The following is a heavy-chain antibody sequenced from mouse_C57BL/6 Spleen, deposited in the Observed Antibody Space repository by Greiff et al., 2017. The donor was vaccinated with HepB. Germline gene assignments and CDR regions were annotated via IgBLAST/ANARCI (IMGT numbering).Heavy chain of an antibody. CDR2: IYPGNSDT. Sequence: SGTVLARPGASVKMSCKTSGYTFTSYWMHWVKQRPGQGLEWIGAIYPGNSDTSYNQKFKGKAKLTAVTSASTAYMELSSLTNEDSAVYYCTRITTVVAPYYFDYWGQGTTLTVSS. V-gene: IGHV1-5*01. CDR1: GYTFTSYW. J-gene: IGHJ2*01. D-gene: IGHD1-1*01. CDR3: TRITTVVAPYYFDY.